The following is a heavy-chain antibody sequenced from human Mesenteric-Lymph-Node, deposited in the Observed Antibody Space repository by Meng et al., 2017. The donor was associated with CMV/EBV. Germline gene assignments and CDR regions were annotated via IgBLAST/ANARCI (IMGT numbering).Heavy chain of an antibody. Sequence: SITSSGNYWGWIRQPPGKGLEWIGDIYSTGSPYYNPSLKSRLTISMDTSNNHVSLTLTSLTAADTALYYCARRGDRVSGTGSDYWGQGILVTVSS. CDR2: IYSTGSP. CDR3: ARRGDRVSGTGSDY. CDR1: SITSSGNY. J-gene: IGHJ4*02. V-gene: IGHV4-39*02. D-gene: IGHD5/OR15-5a*01.